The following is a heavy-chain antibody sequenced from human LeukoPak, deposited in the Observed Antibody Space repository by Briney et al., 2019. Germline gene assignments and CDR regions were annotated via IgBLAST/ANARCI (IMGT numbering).Heavy chain of an antibody. D-gene: IGHD2-2*02. Sequence: PGGSLRLSCAASGFTFSSYGMHWVRQAPGKGLEWVAFIRYDGSNKYYADSVKGRFTISRNNSKNTLYLQMNSLRAEDTAVYYCAKGSYQSRVPAAIEDFDYWGQGTLVTVSS. CDR1: GFTFSSYG. V-gene: IGHV3-30*02. CDR3: AKGSYQSRVPAAIEDFDY. CDR2: IRYDGSNK. J-gene: IGHJ4*02.